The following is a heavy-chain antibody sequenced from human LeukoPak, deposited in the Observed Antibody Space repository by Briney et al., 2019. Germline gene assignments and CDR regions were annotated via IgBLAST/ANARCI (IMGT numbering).Heavy chain of an antibody. Sequence: SETLSLTCTVSGGSISSSSYYWGWIRQPPGKGLEWIGSIYYSGSTYYKPSLKSRVTISVDTSKNQFSLKLSSVTAADTAVYYCASSDIVVVPAAPYFDYWGQGTLVTVSS. J-gene: IGHJ4*02. D-gene: IGHD2-2*01. CDR3: ASSDIVVVPAAPYFDY. CDR1: GGSISSSSYY. V-gene: IGHV4-39*01. CDR2: IYYSGST.